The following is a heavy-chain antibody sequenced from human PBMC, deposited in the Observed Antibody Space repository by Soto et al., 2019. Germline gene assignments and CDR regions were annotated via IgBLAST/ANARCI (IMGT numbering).Heavy chain of an antibody. CDR2: ISDHNGNT. D-gene: IGHD1-1*01. J-gene: IGHJ4*02. Sequence: QVHLVQSGAEVKKPGASVKVSCKGSGYAFTTYGITWVRQAPGQGLEWMGWISDHNGNTNYAQKLQGRVTVTRHTSTSTAYMELRSLRSDDTAVYYCARARYGDYWGQGALVTVSS. V-gene: IGHV1-18*01. CDR3: ARARYGDY. CDR1: GYAFTTYG.